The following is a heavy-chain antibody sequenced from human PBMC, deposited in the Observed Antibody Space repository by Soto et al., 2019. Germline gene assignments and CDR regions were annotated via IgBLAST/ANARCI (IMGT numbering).Heavy chain of an antibody. D-gene: IGHD3-10*01. CDR2: FDPEDGET. V-gene: IGHV1-24*01. CDR1: GYTLTELS. J-gene: IGHJ3*02. Sequence: SSLKLSCKFSGYTLTELSMHWVRQAPGKGLEWMGGFDPEDGETIYAQKFQGRVTMTEDTSTDTAYMELSSLRSEDTAVYYCATEGGTPITMVRGVGLAIWG. CDR3: ATEGGTPITMVRGVGLAI.